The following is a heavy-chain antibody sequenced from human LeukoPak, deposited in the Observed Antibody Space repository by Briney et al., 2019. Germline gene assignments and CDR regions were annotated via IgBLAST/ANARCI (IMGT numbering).Heavy chain of an antibody. CDR1: GGSFSGYY. CDR3: ARVARDSSGYYAGDYYYGMDV. CDR2: INHSGST. V-gene: IGHV4-34*01. D-gene: IGHD3-22*01. J-gene: IGHJ6*02. Sequence: SETLSLTCAVYGGSFSGYYWSRIRQPPGKGLEWIGEINHSGSTNYNPSLKSRVTISVDTSKNQFSLKLSSVTAADTAVYYCARVARDSSGYYAGDYYYGMDVWGQGITVTVSS.